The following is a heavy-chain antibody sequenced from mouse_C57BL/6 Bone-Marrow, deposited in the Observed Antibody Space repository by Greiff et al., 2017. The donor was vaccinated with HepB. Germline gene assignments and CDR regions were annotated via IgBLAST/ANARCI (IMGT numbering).Heavy chain of an antibody. CDR2: IDPSDSYT. D-gene: IGHD4-1*01. J-gene: IGHJ2*01. CDR3: ASGRFPRGFDY. Sequence: QVQLKQPGAELVMPGASVKLSCKASGYTFTSYWMHWVKQRPGQGLEWIGEIDPSDSYTNYNQKFKGKSTLTVDKSSSTAYMQLSSLTSEDSAVYYCASGRFPRGFDYWGQGTTLTVSS. V-gene: IGHV1-69*01. CDR1: GYTFTSYW.